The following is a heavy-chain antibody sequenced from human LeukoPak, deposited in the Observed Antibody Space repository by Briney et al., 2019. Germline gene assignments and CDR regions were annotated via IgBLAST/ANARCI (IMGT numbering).Heavy chain of an antibody. Sequence: SVRVSCQASGFPFTISAMQWVRQARGQRLEWIGWIVVGSGNTNYAQKFQERVTITRDMSTSTAYMELSSLRSEDTAVYYCAAAVRGYSTLDYWGQGTLVTVSS. CDR1: GFPFTISA. J-gene: IGHJ4*02. CDR2: IVVGSGNT. CDR3: AAAVRGYSTLDY. D-gene: IGHD5-12*01. V-gene: IGHV1-58*02.